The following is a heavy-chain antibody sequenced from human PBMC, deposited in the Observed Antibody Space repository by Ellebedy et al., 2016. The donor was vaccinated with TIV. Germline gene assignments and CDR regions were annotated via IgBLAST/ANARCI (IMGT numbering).Heavy chain of an antibody. Sequence: PGGSLRLSCAASGFTFSSYSMNRVRQAPGKGLGWVSSIISNSNYIYYADSVRGRFTISRDNAKKSLYLQMNSLRAEDTAVYYCARGAMAAAGDDYWGQGTLVTVSS. CDR3: ARGAMAAAGDDY. D-gene: IGHD6-13*01. CDR2: IISNSNYI. J-gene: IGHJ4*02. CDR1: GFTFSSYS. V-gene: IGHV3-21*01.